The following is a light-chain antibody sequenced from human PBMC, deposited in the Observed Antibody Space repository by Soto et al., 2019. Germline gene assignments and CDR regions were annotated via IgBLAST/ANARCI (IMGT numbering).Light chain of an antibody. CDR3: QQYDISPRT. Sequence: EIVLTQSPGTLSLSPRERATISCRASQSLNSFYLAWYQQKPGQAPRLLIYGSSNRATGIPDRFSGSGSGTDFTLTISRLDPEDFAVYYCQQYDISPRTFGQGTKVDIK. J-gene: IGKJ1*01. V-gene: IGKV3-20*01. CDR2: GSS. CDR1: QSLNSFY.